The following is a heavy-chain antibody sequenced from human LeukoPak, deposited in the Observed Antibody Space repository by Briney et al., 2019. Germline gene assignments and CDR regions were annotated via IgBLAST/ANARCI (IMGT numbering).Heavy chain of an antibody. V-gene: IGHV4-31*03. J-gene: IGHJ3*02. D-gene: IGHD6-19*01. CDR3: ARDPHSSGWHDAFDI. CDR2: IYYSGST. CDR1: GGSISSGGYY. Sequence: PSETLFLTCTVSGGSISSGGYYWSWIRQHPGKGLEWIGYIYYSGSTYYNPSLKSRVTISVDTSKNQFSLKLSSVTAADTAVYYCARDPHSSGWHDAFDIWGQGTMVTVSS.